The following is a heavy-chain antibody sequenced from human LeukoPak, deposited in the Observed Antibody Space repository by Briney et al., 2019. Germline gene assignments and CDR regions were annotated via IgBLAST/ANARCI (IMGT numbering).Heavy chain of an antibody. CDR3: ARAGPGSGWYFDY. D-gene: IGHD6-19*01. CDR2: IYKSGST. J-gene: IGHJ4*02. Sequence: PSETLSLTCTVSGGSISITSYYWGWIRQPPGKGLEWIGSIYKSGSTYYNPSLRSRVTISVDTSKNQFSLKLSSVTAADTAVYYCARAGPGSGWYFDYWGQGTLVTVSS. CDR1: GGSISITSYY. V-gene: IGHV4-39*01.